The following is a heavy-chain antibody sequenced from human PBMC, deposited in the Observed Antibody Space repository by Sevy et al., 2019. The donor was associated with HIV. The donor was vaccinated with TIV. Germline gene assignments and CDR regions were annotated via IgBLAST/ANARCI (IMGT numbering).Heavy chain of an antibody. CDR1: GFTFSSYA. Sequence: GGSLRLSCAASGFTFSSYAMHWVHQAPGKGLEWVAVISYDGSNKYYADSVKGRFTISRDNSKNTLYLQMNSLRAEDTAVYYCARSGPRYDFWSDNVGMDVWGQGTTVTVSS. V-gene: IGHV3-30-3*01. D-gene: IGHD3-3*01. CDR2: ISYDGSNK. J-gene: IGHJ6*02. CDR3: ARSGPRYDFWSDNVGMDV.